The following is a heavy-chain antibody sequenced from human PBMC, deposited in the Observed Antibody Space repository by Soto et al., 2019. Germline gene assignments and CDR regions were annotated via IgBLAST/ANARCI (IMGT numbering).Heavy chain of an antibody. Sequence: PGGSLRLSCAASGSAFANYGIHWVRQAPGKGLEWLAVLSFDGRKKYHADSVKGRFTISRDNSKNTLYLQMNSLRAEDTAVYYCARAGEDIVVVPAAIQLSYYYYGMDVWGQGTTVTVSS. D-gene: IGHD2-2*02. CDR3: ARAGEDIVVVPAAIQLSYYYYGMDV. J-gene: IGHJ6*02. V-gene: IGHV3-30*03. CDR2: LSFDGRKK. CDR1: GSAFANYG.